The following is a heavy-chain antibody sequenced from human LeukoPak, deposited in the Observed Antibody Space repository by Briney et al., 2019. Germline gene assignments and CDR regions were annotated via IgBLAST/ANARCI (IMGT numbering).Heavy chain of an antibody. CDR1: GFTFSHVW. Sequence: GGSLRLSCAASGFTFSHVWMSWVRQAPGKGLEWVGRIKTKIDGGTTDYAAPVKGRFTISRVDSKNTLYLQINSLKTEDTAVYYCTTESYCSSTSCPGTFDFWGQGTLVTVSS. CDR3: TTESYCSSTSCPGTFDF. CDR2: IKTKIDGGTT. D-gene: IGHD2-2*01. J-gene: IGHJ4*02. V-gene: IGHV3-15*01.